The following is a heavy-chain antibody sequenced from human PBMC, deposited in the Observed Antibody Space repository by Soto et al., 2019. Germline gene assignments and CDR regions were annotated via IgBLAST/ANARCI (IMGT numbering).Heavy chain of an antibody. J-gene: IGHJ6*02. V-gene: IGHV2-5*02. CDR3: IQSRCGGDCLQSYASHYYYGMDV. CDR1: GFSLSTSGVG. D-gene: IGHD2-21*02. CDR2: IYWDDDK. Sequence: QITLKESGPTLVKPTQTLTLTCTFSGFSLSTSGVGVGWIRQPPGKALEWVALIYWDDDKRYSPSLRSRLTISKHTSKNQVVLTMTNMDPVDTATYHCIQSRCGGDCLQSYASHYYYGMDVWGQGTTVTVSS.